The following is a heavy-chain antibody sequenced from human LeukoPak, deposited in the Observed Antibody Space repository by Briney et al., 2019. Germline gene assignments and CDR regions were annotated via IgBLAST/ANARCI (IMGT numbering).Heavy chain of an antibody. Sequence: SETLSLTCTVSGGSISSSSYYWGWIRQPPGKGLEWIRSIYYSGSTYYNPSLKSRVTISVDTYKNQFSLKLSSVTAADTAVYYCARFYFDFDYWGQGTLVTVSS. CDR3: ARFYFDFDY. V-gene: IGHV4-39*01. D-gene: IGHD3-9*01. CDR2: IYYSGST. CDR1: GGSISSSSYY. J-gene: IGHJ4*02.